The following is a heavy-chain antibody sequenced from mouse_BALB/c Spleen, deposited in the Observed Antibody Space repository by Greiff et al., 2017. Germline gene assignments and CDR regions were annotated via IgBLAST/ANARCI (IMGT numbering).Heavy chain of an antibody. D-gene: IGHD1-1*02. Sequence: VQLQQSGPELVRPAASLKLSCTVSGFSIKDYYMHWVKQCPEQGLEWLGWIDPENGDTEYAPKFQGKTTMTADTSSNTDYLQLSSLTSEDTAVYCCNAGGSYVAYWGQGTLVTVSA. J-gene: IGHJ3*01. V-gene: IGHV14-4*02. CDR3: NAGGSYVAY. CDR1: GFSIKDYY. CDR2: IDPENGDT.